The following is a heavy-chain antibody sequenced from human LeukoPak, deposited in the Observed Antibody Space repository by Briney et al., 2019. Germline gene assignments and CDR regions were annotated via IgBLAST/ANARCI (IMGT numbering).Heavy chain of an antibody. CDR2: VNESGGT. J-gene: IGHJ5*02. V-gene: IGHV4-34*01. CDR1: MDSFSNYH. Sequence: PSETLSLTCAVYMDSFSNYHWNWIRQTPAKGMEWIGDVNESGGTNISPSLRSRVILSVDTSKNQFSLKLISVTVADTAIYYCARGQGATVPQVGKNWFDPWGQGTRVTVSS. D-gene: IGHD1-26*01. CDR3: ARGQGATVPQVGKNWFDP.